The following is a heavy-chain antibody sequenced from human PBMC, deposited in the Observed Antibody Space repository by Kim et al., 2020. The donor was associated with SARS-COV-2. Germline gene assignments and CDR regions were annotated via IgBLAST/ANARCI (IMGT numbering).Heavy chain of an antibody. CDR2: IVVGSGNT. CDR3: AADLRITMVRGVIGTYGMDV. Sequence: SVKVSCKASGFTFTSSAVQWVRQARGQRLEWIGWIVVGSGNTNYAQKFQERVTITRDMSTSTAYMELSSLRSEDTAVYYCAADLRITMVRGVIGTYGMDVWGQGTTVTVSS. CDR1: GFTFTSSA. D-gene: IGHD3-10*01. J-gene: IGHJ6*02. V-gene: IGHV1-58*01.